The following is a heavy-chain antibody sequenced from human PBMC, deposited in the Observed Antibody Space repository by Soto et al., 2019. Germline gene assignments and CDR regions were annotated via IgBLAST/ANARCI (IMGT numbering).Heavy chain of an antibody. V-gene: IGHV3-33*01. J-gene: IGHJ6*02. Sequence: QVQLVESGGGVVQPGRSLRLSCAASGFTFSNYGMHWVLQAPGKGLEWVAVILNDGSNRYHADSVKDRFTISRDNSKNTLYLQMHSLRAEDTAVYYCARDDEYSGNGMDVWGQGTTVTVS. CDR1: GFTFSNYG. CDR3: ARDDEYSGNGMDV. CDR2: ILNDGSNR. D-gene: IGHD3-10*01.